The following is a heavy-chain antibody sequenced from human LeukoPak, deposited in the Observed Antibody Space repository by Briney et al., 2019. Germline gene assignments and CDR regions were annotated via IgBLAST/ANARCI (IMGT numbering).Heavy chain of an antibody. V-gene: IGHV4-34*01. Sequence: SETLSLTCTVHGGSFRAYFWSWIRQAPGKGLEWIGEVNHSGDTNYNPSLKNRVTISSDTSKDQFSLRLSSVTAADTAIYYCAREANSYDSGTYAWFDFWGQGTLVTVSS. CDR1: GGSFRAYF. CDR2: VNHSGDT. J-gene: IGHJ4*02. CDR3: AREANSYDSGTYAWFDF. D-gene: IGHD3-10*01.